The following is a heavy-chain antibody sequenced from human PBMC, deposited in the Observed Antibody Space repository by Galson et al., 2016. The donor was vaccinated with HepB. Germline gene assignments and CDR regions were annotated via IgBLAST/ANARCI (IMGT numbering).Heavy chain of an antibody. Sequence: SLRLSCAASGFTFSSYWMDWVRQAPGKGLVWVSRINSDGSSTSYADSVRGRFTISRDNAKNSLYLQMASLRSEDTAVYYCASDPSLGSNWCNYLDSWGQGALVTVSS. CDR2: INSDGSST. CDR1: GFTFSSYW. V-gene: IGHV3-74*01. CDR3: ASDPSLGSNWCNYLDS. J-gene: IGHJ4*02. D-gene: IGHD6-13*01.